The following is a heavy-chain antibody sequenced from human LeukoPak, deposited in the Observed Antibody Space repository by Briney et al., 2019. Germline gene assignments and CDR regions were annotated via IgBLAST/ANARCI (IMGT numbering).Heavy chain of an antibody. V-gene: IGHV3-21*01. Sequence: PGGSLRLSCAASGFTFSSYAMSWVRQAPGKGLEWVSSISSSSSYIYYADSVKGRFTISRDNAKNSLYLQMNSLRAEDTAVYYCARDHYQNTYYYDSSGYLIWGQGTMVTVSS. CDR1: GFTFSSYA. D-gene: IGHD3-22*01. CDR3: ARDHYQNTYYYDSSGYLI. J-gene: IGHJ3*02. CDR2: ISSSSSYI.